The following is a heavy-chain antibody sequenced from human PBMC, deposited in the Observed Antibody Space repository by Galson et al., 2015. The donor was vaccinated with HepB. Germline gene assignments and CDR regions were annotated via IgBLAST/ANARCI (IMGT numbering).Heavy chain of an antibody. J-gene: IGHJ2*01. D-gene: IGHD6-19*01. V-gene: IGHV3-74*01. CDR2: LSSDGIST. CDR3: ARVSVPGIPLGKHRYLDH. Sequence: SLRLSCAASGFTFSTYWMHWVRQAPGNGLVWVSRLSSDGISTGYADSVKGRFTISRDNAKNTMYLQMNSLRAEVTAVYYCARVSVPGIPLGKHRYLDHWVRGTLVTVSS. CDR1: GFTFSTYW.